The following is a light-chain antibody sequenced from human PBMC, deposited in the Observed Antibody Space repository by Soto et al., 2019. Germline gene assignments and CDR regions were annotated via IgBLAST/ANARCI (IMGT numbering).Light chain of an antibody. CDR2: DVT. V-gene: IGLV2-14*01. J-gene: IGLJ1*01. Sequence: QSVLTQPASVSGSPGQSITISCTGTSSDVGAYDFVSWYQHYPGKAPKLVTFDVTHRPPGISDRFSGSKSANTASLTISGLQAEDEAFYYCQSYDISLHNYVFGTGTKLTVL. CDR1: SSDVGAYDF. CDR3: QSYDISLHNYV.